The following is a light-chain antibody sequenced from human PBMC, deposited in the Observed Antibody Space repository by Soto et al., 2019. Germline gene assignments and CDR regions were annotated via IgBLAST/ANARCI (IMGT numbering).Light chain of an antibody. CDR1: QSISSW. CDR2: KAS. CDR3: QQYNSDRT. J-gene: IGKJ5*01. V-gene: IGKV1-5*03. Sequence: IPMTQSPSTLSATLGQXXXXXXXASQSISSWLAWYQQKPGKAPKLLIYKASTLESGVPSRFSGSGSGTEFTLTISSLQPDDFATYYRQQYNSDRTFGQGTRLEIK.